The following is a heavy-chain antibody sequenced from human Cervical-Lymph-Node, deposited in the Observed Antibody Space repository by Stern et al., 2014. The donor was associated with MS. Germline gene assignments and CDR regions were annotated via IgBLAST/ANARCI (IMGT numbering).Heavy chain of an antibody. J-gene: IGHJ5*02. D-gene: IGHD1-14*01. CDR2: FDPEDGKT. V-gene: IGHV1-24*01. CDR3: VTFTGDP. Sequence: QVQLVQSGAEVKKPGASVKVSCKVSGYTLTELAMQWVRQAPGKGLEWMGCFDPEDGKTVYAQKFQGRITMTEDTSTDTAYMELSRLASEDTAVYYCVTFTGDPWGQGTLVTVSS. CDR1: GYTLTELA.